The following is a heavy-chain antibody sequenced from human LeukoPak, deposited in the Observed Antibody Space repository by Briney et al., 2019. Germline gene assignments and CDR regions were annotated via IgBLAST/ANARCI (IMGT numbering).Heavy chain of an antibody. J-gene: IGHJ5*02. CDR3: ARAASSGWYVGDEYNWFDP. D-gene: IGHD6-19*01. Sequence: PSETLSLTCTVSGGSISSYYWSWIRQPPGKGLEWIGYIYYSGSTNYNPSLKSRVTISVDTSKNQFSLKPSSVTAADTAVYYCARAASSGWYVGDEYNWFDPWGQGTLVTVSS. CDR1: GGSISSYY. V-gene: IGHV4-59*01. CDR2: IYYSGST.